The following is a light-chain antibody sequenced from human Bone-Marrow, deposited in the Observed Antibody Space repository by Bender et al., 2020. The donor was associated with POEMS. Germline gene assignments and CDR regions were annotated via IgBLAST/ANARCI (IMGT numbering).Light chain of an antibody. CDR2: EVR. J-gene: IGLJ3*02. CDR1: NSGVGGYND. Sequence: QSALTQPASVSGSPGQSITISCTGTNSGVGGYNDVSWYQQHPGKAPKLLIYEVRKRPSGVSNRFSGSKSDNTASLTISGLQAEDEADFYCCSYADNSVWVFGGGTKLTVL. CDR3: CSYADNSVWV. V-gene: IGLV2-23*02.